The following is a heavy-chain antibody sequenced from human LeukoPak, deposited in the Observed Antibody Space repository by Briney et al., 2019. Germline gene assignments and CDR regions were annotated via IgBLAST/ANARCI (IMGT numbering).Heavy chain of an antibody. V-gene: IGHV3-53*01. J-gene: IGHJ4*02. CDR2: IYSGGST. CDR3: ARGSHYYDSSGYYRPNGGFDY. Sequence: GGSLRLSCAASGLTVSSNYMSWVRQAPGKGLEWVSVIYSGGSTYYADSVKGRFTISRDDSKNTLYLQMNSLRAEDTAVYYCARGSHYYDSSGYYRPNGGFDYWGQGTLVTVSS. CDR1: GLTVSSNY. D-gene: IGHD3-22*01.